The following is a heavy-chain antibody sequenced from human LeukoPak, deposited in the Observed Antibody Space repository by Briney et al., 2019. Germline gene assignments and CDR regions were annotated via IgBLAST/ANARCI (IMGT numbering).Heavy chain of an antibody. Sequence: SETLSLTCAVYGGSFSGYYWSWIRQPPGKGLEWIGEINHGGSTNYNPSLKSRVTISVDTSKNQFSLKLSSVTAADTAVYYCARGLGAAAGNSFGNWFDPWGQGTLVTVSS. CDR2: INHGGST. CDR1: GGSFSGYY. J-gene: IGHJ5*02. V-gene: IGHV4-34*01. CDR3: ARGLGAAAGNSFGNWFDP. D-gene: IGHD6-13*01.